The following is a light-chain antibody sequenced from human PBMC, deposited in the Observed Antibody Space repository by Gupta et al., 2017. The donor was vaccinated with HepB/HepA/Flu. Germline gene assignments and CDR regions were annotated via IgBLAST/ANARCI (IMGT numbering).Light chain of an antibody. CDR3: QQLNNWPLFT. CDR2: DTF. J-gene: IGKJ3*01. Sequence: IVLTPSATTLSLSPGERATLSSRASQSVSTYVAWYQQKPGQAPRLLIYDTFNRDPGIPARFSGSGSGTDFTLTISSREPQDFAVYYCQQLNNWPLFTFGHGTQVDF. CDR1: QSVSTY. V-gene: IGKV3-11*01.